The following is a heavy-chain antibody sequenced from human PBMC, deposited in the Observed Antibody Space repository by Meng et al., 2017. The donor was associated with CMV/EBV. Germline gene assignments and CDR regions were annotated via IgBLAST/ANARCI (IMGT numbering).Heavy chain of an antibody. J-gene: IGHJ6*02. CDR2: ISSSGSTI. V-gene: IGHV3-11*04. D-gene: IGHD4-17*01. CDR1: GFTFSDYY. CDR3: ARDSRDNDYGDYVPTPYYYGMDV. Sequence: GESLKISCAASGFTFSDYYMSWIRQAPGKGLEWVSYISSSGSTIYYADSVKGRFTISRDNAKNSLYLQMNSLRAEDTAVYYCARDSRDNDYGDYVPTPYYYGMDVWGQGTTVTVSS.